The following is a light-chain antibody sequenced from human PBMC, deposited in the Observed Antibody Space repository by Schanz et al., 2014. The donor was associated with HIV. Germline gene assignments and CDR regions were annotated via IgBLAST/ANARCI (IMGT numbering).Light chain of an antibody. CDR1: QSVSAN. CDR3: HQYGDSRGS. Sequence: EIVLTQSPATLSVSPGERATLSCRASQSVSANLAWYQHKPGQAPRLLISGASSRAAGIPDRFSGSGSGTDFTLTISRLEPEDFAVYYCHQYGDSRGSFGGGTKVEIK. CDR2: GAS. J-gene: IGKJ4*01. V-gene: IGKV3-20*01.